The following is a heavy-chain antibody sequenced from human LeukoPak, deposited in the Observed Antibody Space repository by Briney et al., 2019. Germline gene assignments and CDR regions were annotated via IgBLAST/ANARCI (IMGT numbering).Heavy chain of an antibody. J-gene: IGHJ4*02. D-gene: IGHD1-26*01. V-gene: IGHV3-15*01. CDR3: TTSFRANDY. Sequence: GGSLRRACSASGFTFSNAWMSWVGQAPGKGLEWVGRIKSKTAGGTTDYAAPVKGRFTISRDDSKNTLYLQMNSLKTGDTDVYYCTTSFRANDYWGQGTLVTVSS. CDR2: IKSKTAGGTT. CDR1: GFTFSNAW.